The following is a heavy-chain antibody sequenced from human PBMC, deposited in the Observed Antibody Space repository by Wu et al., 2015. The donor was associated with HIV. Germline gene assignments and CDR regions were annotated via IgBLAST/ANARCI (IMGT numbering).Heavy chain of an antibody. CDR2: IITIFGIA. CDR1: GGTFSNYA. Sequence: QVQLVQSGAEVKRPGSSVKVSCKASGGTFSNYAISWVRQAPGQGLEWMGGIITIFGIANYAQKFQGRVTILADASTSTAYMEVSSLRSEDTAVYYCARALPSVRYYYYYMDVWAKGQWSPSL. CDR3: ARALPSVRYYYYYMDV. V-gene: IGHV1-69*12. J-gene: IGHJ6*03.